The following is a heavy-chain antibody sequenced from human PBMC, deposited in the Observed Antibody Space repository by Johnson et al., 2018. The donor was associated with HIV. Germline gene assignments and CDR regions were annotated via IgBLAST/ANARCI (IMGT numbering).Heavy chain of an antibody. CDR1: GFTFSSYW. J-gene: IGHJ3*02. D-gene: IGHD5-12*01. Sequence: QVQLVESGGGLVQPGGSLRLSCAASGFTFSSYWMSWVRQAPGKGLEWVAGIWYAESTKMYGDSVKGRFTISRDNSKSTVYLPMNSLRAEDTAVYYCAKVLTPLGTRGSGDAFDIWGQGTMVTVSS. V-gene: IGHV3-33*06. CDR3: AKVLTPLGTRGSGDAFDI. CDR2: IWYAESTK.